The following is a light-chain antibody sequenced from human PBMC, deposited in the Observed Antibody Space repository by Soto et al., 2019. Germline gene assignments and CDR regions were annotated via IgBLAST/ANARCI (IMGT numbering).Light chain of an antibody. Sequence: DIQMTQSPSTQSASVGDRVAITCLASQSISSWLAWYQQKPGKAPKLLIYKASSLESGVPSRFSGSGSGTEFTLTISSLQPDDFATYYCQQYNSYSWTFGQGTKVEIK. CDR2: KAS. J-gene: IGKJ1*01. V-gene: IGKV1-5*03. CDR3: QQYNSYSWT. CDR1: QSISSW.